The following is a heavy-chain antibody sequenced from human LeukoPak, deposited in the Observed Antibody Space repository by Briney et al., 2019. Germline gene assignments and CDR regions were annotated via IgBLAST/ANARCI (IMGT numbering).Heavy chain of an antibody. CDR2: INPSGGST. Sequence: ASVKVSCKASGYTFTSYYMHCVRQAPGQGLEWMGIINPSGGSTSYAQKFQGRVTMTRDTSTSTVYMELSSLRSDDTAVYYCARGGYDFVYYYYGMDVWGQGTTVTVSS. CDR1: GYTFTSYY. V-gene: IGHV1-46*01. D-gene: IGHD3-3*01. J-gene: IGHJ6*02. CDR3: ARGGYDFVYYYYGMDV.